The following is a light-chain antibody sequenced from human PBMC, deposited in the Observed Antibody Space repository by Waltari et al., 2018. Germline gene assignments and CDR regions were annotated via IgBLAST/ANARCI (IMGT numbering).Light chain of an antibody. CDR2: EVS. Sequence: QSALTQTASVSGSPGQSITISCTGVSSDVGNYDVVSWYQKHPDKPPKLIVYEVSKRPSGVSDRFSGSKSGNTASLTISGLQAEDEADYYCCSFAESDTWVVGGGTKVTVL. J-gene: IGLJ2*01. CDR3: CSFAESDTWV. CDR1: SSDVGNYDV. V-gene: IGLV2-23*02.